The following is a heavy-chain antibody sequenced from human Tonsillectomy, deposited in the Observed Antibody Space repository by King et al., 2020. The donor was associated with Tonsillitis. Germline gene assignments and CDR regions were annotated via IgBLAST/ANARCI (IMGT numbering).Heavy chain of an antibody. J-gene: IGHJ2*01. D-gene: IGHD2-8*02. CDR3: ARSLGTGRNL. V-gene: IGHV3-7*03. Sequence: VQLVESGGGLVQPGGSLRLSCAASGFTFSSYWMNWVRQAPGKGLEGVANIKQDGSVKYYVDSVKGRFTISRDNAKNSLYLQMNSLRAEDTAVYYCARSLGTGRNLWGRGTLVTVSS. CDR1: GFTFSSYW. CDR2: IKQDGSVK.